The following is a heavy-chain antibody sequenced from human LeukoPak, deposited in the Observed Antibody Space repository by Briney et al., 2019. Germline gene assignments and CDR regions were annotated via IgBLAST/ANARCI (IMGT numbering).Heavy chain of an antibody. CDR3: ARQWLVPVNFDY. CDR1: GFTFRSYW. CDR2: IKQDGSEK. V-gene: IGHV3-7*01. D-gene: IGHD6-19*01. Sequence: GGSLRLSCAASGFTFRSYWMSWVRQAPGKGLEWVANIKQDGSEKYYVDSVKGRFTISRDNAKNSLYLQMNSLRAEDTAVYYCARQWLVPVNFDYWGQGTLVTVSS. J-gene: IGHJ4*02.